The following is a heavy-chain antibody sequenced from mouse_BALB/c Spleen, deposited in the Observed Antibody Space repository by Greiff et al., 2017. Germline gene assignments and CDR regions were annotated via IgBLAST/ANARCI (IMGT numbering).Heavy chain of an antibody. Sequence: VHVKQSGAELVRPGALVKLSCKASGFNIKDYYMHWVKQRPEQGLEWIGWIDPENGNTIYDPKFQGKASITADTSSNTAYLQLSSLTSEDTAVYYCAPGGYGNFFAYWGQGTLVTVSA. D-gene: IGHD2-1*01. V-gene: IGHV14-1*02. CDR3: APGGYGNFFAY. J-gene: IGHJ3*01. CDR1: GFNIKDYY. CDR2: IDPENGNT.